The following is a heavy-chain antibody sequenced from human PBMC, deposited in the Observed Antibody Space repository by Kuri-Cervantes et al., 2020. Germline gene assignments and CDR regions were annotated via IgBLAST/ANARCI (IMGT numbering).Heavy chain of an antibody. CDR2: INHSGST. CDR3: ARGSIRGHFDY. V-gene: IGHV4-34*01. CDR1: GGSFSGYY. J-gene: IGHJ4*02. D-gene: IGHD2-21*01. Sequence: SQTLSLTCAVYGGSFSGYYWSWIRQPPGKGLEWIGEINHSGSTNYNPSLKSRVTISTDTSKNQFSLKLSSVSAADTAVYYCARGSIRGHFDYWGQGTLVTVSS.